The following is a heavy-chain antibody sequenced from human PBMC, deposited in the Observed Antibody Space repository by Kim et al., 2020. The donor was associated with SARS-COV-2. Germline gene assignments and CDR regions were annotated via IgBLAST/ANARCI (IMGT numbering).Heavy chain of an antibody. CDR1: GFTFSSYW. J-gene: IGHJ6*02. CDR2: IKQDGSEK. V-gene: IGHV3-7*03. Sequence: GGSLRLSCAASGFTFSSYWMSWVRQAPGKGLEWVANIKQDGSEKYYVDSVKGRFTISRDNAKNSLYLQMNSLRAEDTAVYYCALVVPRYYYYGMDVWGQGTTVTVSS. CDR3: ALVVPRYYYYGMDV. D-gene: IGHD2-21*01.